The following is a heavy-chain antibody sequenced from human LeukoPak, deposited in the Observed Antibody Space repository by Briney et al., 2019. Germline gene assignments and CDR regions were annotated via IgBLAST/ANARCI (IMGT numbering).Heavy chain of an antibody. D-gene: IGHD4-11*01. CDR2: ISSSSSYI. Sequence: GGSLRLSCAASGFTFSSYAMSWVRQAPGKGLEWVSSISSSSSYIYYADSVKGRFTISRDNAKNSLYLQMNSLRAEDTAVYYCARGVPKTSYYYYYMDVWGKGTTVTVSS. CDR3: ARGVPKTSYYYYYMDV. CDR1: GFTFSSYA. V-gene: IGHV3-21*01. J-gene: IGHJ6*03.